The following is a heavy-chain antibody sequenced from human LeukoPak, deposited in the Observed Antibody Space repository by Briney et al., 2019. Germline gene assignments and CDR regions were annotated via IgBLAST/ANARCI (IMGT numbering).Heavy chain of an antibody. CDR1: GYTFTDYY. V-gene: IGHV1-2*02. D-gene: IGHD6-6*01. Sequence: GASVKVSCKASGYTFTDYYMHWVRQAPGQGLEWMGWINPNSGGTNYAQKFQGRVTMTRDTSISTAYMELSRLRSEDTAVYYCARRSLVVRNFDYWGQGTLVTVSS. CDR3: ARRSLVVRNFDY. J-gene: IGHJ4*02. CDR2: INPNSGGT.